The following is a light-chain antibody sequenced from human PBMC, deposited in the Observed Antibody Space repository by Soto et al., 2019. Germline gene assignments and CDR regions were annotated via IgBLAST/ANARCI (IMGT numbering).Light chain of an antibody. J-gene: IGKJ2*01. V-gene: IGKV3-15*01. CDR2: GAS. Sequence: EIVMTQSPATLSVSPGERATLSCRASQSVSSNLACYQQKPGQAPRLLLYGASTRATGTPARFSGSGSGTEFTLTISGLQSEDFEVYYCQQYNTWYTFGQGTRLEIK. CDR1: QSVSSN. CDR3: QQYNTWYT.